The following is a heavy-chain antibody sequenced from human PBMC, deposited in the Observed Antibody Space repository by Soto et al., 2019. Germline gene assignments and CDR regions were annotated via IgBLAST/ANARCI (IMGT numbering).Heavy chain of an antibody. CDR1: GFTFSSYA. Sequence: QVQLVESGGGVVQPGRSLRLSCAASGFTFSSYAMHWVRQAPGKGLEWVAVISYDGSNKYYADSVKGRFTISRDNSKNTLSLQMNSLRAEDTAVYYCARERGTYCSSTSCLTNWFDPWGQGTLVTVSS. V-gene: IGHV3-30-3*01. D-gene: IGHD2-2*01. CDR2: ISYDGSNK. CDR3: ARERGTYCSSTSCLTNWFDP. J-gene: IGHJ5*02.